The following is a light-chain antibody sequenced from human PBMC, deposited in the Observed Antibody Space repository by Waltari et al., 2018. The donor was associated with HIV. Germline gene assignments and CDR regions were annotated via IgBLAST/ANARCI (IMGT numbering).Light chain of an antibody. V-gene: IGKV2-28*01. CDR3: MQALQIPRT. CDR2: LAS. Sequence: IVMSPSPLSLPVAPGDPASIPCRPSQSLLQSSGRNYLDWYLQNTGPSPQLLFYLASHRAPGVPDRFSGSGSGTDFTLKISRVEADDVGVYYCMQALQIPRTFGGGTKVEIK. CDR1: QSLLQSSGRNY. J-gene: IGKJ4*01.